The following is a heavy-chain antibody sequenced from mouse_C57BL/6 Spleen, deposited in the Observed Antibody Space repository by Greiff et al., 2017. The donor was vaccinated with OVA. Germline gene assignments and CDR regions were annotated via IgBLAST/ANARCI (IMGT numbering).Heavy chain of an antibody. J-gene: IGHJ4*01. CDR3: ARGGGYDYDHYAMDY. CDR1: GYTFTSYG. Sequence: QVQLQQSGAELARPGASVKLSCKASGYTFTSYGISWVKQRTGQGLEWIGEIYPRSGNTYYNEKFKGKATLTADKSSSTAYMELRSLTSEDSAVYFCARGGGYDYDHYAMDYWGQGTSVTVSS. CDR2: IYPRSGNT. D-gene: IGHD2-4*01. V-gene: IGHV1-81*01.